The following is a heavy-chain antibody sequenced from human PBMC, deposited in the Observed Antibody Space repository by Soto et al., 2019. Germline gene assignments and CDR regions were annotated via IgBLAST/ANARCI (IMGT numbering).Heavy chain of an antibody. J-gene: IGHJ6*02. CDR2: IIPIFGTA. V-gene: IGHV1-69*13. Sequence: SVKVSCKASGGTFSSYAISWVRQAPGQGLEWMGGIIPIFGTANYAQKFQGRVTITADESTSTAYMELSSLRSEDTAVYYCARATFIYYGVDVWGQGTTVTVSS. CDR3: ARATFIYYGVDV. CDR1: GGTFSSYA.